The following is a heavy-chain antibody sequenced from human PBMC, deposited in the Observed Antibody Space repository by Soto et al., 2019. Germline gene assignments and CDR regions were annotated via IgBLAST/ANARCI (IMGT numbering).Heavy chain of an antibody. D-gene: IGHD3-16*01. CDR3: ARRLGTTFDY. CDR2: IYYSGST. J-gene: IGHJ4*02. V-gene: IGHV4-59*08. Sequence: QVQLQESGPGLVKPSETLSLTCTVSGGSISSYYWSWIRQPPGKGLEWIGYIYYSGSTNYNPSLKSRVTLSVDTSKNQFSLKLSSVTAADTAVYYCARRLGTTFDYWGQGTLVTVSS. CDR1: GGSISSYY.